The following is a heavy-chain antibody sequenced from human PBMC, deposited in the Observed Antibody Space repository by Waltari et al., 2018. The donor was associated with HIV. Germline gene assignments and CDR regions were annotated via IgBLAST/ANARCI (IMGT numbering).Heavy chain of an antibody. J-gene: IGHJ6*02. CDR1: GYTFTSYD. CDR3: ASTYCSSTSCFYYYYYGMDV. CDR2: MNPNSGNT. V-gene: IGHV1-8*01. Sequence: QVQLVQSGAEVKKPGASVKVSCKASGYTFTSYDINWVRQATGQGLEWMGWMNPNSGNTGYAQKFQGRVTMTRNTSISTAYMELSSLRSEDTAVYYCASTYCSSTSCFYYYYYGMDVWGQGTTVTVSS. D-gene: IGHD2-2*01.